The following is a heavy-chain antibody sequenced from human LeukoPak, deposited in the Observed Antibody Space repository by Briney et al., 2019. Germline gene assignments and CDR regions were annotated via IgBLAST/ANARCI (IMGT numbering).Heavy chain of an antibody. J-gene: IGHJ3*02. CDR2: FDPEDGET. CDR1: GYTLTELS. Sequence: ASVKVSCKVSGYTLTELSMHWVRQAPGKGLEWMGGFDPEDGETIYAQKFQGRVTMTEDTSTDTAYMELSSLRSEDTAVYYCATLGYCSSTSCYGGGAFDIWGQGTVVTVSS. D-gene: IGHD2-2*01. CDR3: ATLGYCSSTSCYGGGAFDI. V-gene: IGHV1-24*01.